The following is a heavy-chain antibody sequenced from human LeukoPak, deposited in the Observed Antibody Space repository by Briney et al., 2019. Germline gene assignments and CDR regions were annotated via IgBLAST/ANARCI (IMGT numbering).Heavy chain of an antibody. D-gene: IGHD1-26*01. Sequence: GGPLRLSCAASGFTFSTYGMSWVRQAPGEGLEWXXXXTMSGGGSTYGDSVEGRFTITRDNSKNTLYLQMNSLRAEDTAVYYCAKNLMGDAAYSWYFDLWGRGTLVTVSS. CDR3: AKNLMGDAAYSWYFDL. CDR1: GFTFSTYG. J-gene: IGHJ2*01. V-gene: IGHV3-23*01. CDR2: TMSGGGST.